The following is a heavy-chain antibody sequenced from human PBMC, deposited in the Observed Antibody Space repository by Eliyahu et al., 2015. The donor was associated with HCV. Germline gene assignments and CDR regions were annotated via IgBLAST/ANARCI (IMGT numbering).Heavy chain of an antibody. V-gene: IGHV4-59*01. J-gene: IGHJ5*02. CDR2: XHYSGST. Sequence: QVQLQESGPGLVKPXETLSLTCXVSGGSITTYYWSWIRQPPGKGLEWIGYXHYSGSTNHNPSLKXXVXXSLDTSKNQFSLXLTSVTAADTAVYYCASGGGGIAVAGTGGWFDPWGQGTLVTVSS. CDR1: GGSITTYY. CDR3: ASGGGGIAVAGTGGWFDP. D-gene: IGHD6-19*01.